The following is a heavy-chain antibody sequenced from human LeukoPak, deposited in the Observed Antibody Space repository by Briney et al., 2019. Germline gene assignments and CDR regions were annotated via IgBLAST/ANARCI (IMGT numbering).Heavy chain of an antibody. V-gene: IGHV3-74*01. Sequence: GGSLRLSCAASGFTFSSYWMHWVRQAPGKGLVWVSRINSDGSSTSYADSVKGRFTISRDNAKNTLYLQMNSLRAEDTAVYYCARGGVVVPAAPPKTYYHGMDVWGKGTTVTVSS. J-gene: IGHJ6*04. CDR3: ARGGVVVPAAPPKTYYHGMDV. D-gene: IGHD2-2*01. CDR1: GFTFSSYW. CDR2: INSDGSST.